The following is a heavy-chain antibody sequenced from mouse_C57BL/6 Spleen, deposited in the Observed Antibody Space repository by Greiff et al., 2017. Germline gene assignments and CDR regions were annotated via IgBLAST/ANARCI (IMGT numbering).Heavy chain of an antibody. Sequence: EVKLVESGGGLVKPGGSLKLSCAASGFTFSDYGMHWVRQAPEKGLEWVAYISSGSSTIYYADTVKGRFTISRDNAKNTLFLQMTSLRSEDTAMYYCARRYYGSSYGYFDVCGTGTTVTVSS. CDR2: ISSGSSTI. CDR1: GFTFSDYG. V-gene: IGHV5-17*01. J-gene: IGHJ1*03. D-gene: IGHD1-1*01. CDR3: ARRYYGSSYGYFDV.